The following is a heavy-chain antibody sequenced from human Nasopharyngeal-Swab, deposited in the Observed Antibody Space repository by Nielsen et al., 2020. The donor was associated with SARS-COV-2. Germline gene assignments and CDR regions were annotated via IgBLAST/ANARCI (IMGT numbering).Heavy chain of an antibody. CDR2: IYTSGST. D-gene: IGHD3-22*01. J-gene: IGHJ3*02. CDR3: ARGFHYYDSSANDAFDI. CDR1: GGSISSYY. Sequence: SETLSLTCTVSGGSISSYYWSWIRQPAGKGLEWIGRIYTSGSTNYNPSLKSRVTISVDTSKNQFSLKLSSVTAADTAVYYCARGFHYYDSSANDAFDIWGQGTMVTVSS. V-gene: IGHV4-4*07.